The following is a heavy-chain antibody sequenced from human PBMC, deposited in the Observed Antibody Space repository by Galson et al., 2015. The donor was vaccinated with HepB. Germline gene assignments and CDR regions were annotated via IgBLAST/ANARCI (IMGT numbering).Heavy chain of an antibody. Sequence: SLRLSCAASGFTFSSYSMNWVRQAPGKGLEWVSSISSSSSYIYYADSVKGRFTISRDNAKNSLYLQMNSLRAEDTAVYYCARDEMVRGVPPHYYYYGMDVWGQGTTVTVSS. J-gene: IGHJ6*02. V-gene: IGHV3-21*01. CDR1: GFTFSSYS. D-gene: IGHD3-10*01. CDR2: ISSSSSYI. CDR3: ARDEMVRGVPPHYYYYGMDV.